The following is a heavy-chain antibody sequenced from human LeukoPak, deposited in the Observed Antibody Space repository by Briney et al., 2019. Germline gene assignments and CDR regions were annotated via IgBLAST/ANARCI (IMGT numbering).Heavy chain of an antibody. CDR2: IRYDGSNK. CDR3: AKDVSGLDAFNI. J-gene: IGHJ3*02. D-gene: IGHD6-19*01. Sequence: GGSLRLSCAASGFTFSSYGMHWVRQAPGKGLEWVAFIRYDGSNKYYADSVKGRFTIPRDNSKNTLYLQMNSLRVEDTAVYYCAKDVSGLDAFNIWGQGTMVTVSS. CDR1: GFTFSSYG. V-gene: IGHV3-30*02.